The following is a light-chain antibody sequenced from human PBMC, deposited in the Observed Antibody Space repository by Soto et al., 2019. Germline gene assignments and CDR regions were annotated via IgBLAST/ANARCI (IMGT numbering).Light chain of an antibody. V-gene: IGLV2-14*01. CDR3: SSDTSSSTSVV. J-gene: IGLJ2*01. Sequence: QSALTQPASVSGSPGQSITISCTGTSSDVGGYNYVSWYQQHPGKAPKLMIYDVSKRPSGVSNRFSGFKSGNTASLTISGLQAEDEADYYCSSDTSSSTSVVSGGGTKVTVL. CDR2: DVS. CDR1: SSDVGGYNY.